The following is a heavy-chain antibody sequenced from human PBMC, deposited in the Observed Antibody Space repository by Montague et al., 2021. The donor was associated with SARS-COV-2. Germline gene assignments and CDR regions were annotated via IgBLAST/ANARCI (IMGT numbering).Heavy chain of an antibody. D-gene: IGHD3-10*01. CDR2: IYYSGTA. CDR1: GGFITYSGYY. Sequence: SETLSLTCTMSGGFITYSGYYWGWIRLPPGKGLEWIGSIYYSGTAYYNASLKSRVTMSLDMSKNQLSLRLKSTTAADTAVYFCARASFYYGSGSHYNNWFDSWGQGTVVTVSS. J-gene: IGHJ5*01. V-gene: IGHV4-39*07. CDR3: ARASFYYGSGSHYNNWFDS.